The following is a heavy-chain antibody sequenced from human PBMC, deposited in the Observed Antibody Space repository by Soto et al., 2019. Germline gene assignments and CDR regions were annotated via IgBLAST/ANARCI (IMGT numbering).Heavy chain of an antibody. CDR2: INEASTYI. Sequence: EVQLVESGGGLVKPGGSLRLSCTASGFAFNTFSMNWVRQAPGKGLEWVSSINEASTYIYYADSLRGRITISRDNAKDSLFLQMSSLRPDGTAVYYCVRDLGRYFRSGYMDLWGDGATVTVSS. CDR1: GFAFNTFS. D-gene: IGHD3-9*01. CDR3: VRDLGRYFRSGYMDL. J-gene: IGHJ6*03. V-gene: IGHV3-21*02.